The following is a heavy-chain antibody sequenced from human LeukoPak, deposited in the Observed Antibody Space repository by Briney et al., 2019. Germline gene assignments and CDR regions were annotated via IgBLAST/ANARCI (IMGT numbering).Heavy chain of an antibody. CDR1: GGSISSYY. J-gene: IGHJ4*02. D-gene: IGHD3-10*01. CDR2: IYYSGST. Sequence: PSETLSLTCTVSGGSISSYYWSWIRQPPGKGLEWIGYIYYSGSTNYNPSLKSRVTISVDKSKNQFSLKLSSVTAADTAVYYCARDSLRFGELYPFYWGQGTLVTVSS. CDR3: ARDSLRFGELYPFY. V-gene: IGHV4-59*12.